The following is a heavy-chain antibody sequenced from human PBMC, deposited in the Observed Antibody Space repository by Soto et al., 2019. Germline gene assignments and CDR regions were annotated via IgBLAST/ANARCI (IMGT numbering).Heavy chain of an antibody. V-gene: IGHV3-23*01. Sequence: GGSLRLSCTASGFTFSSYAMSWVSQAPGKGLEWVSLISASGGGTYYADSVKGRFTISRDNSKNTLYLQMNSLRAEDTAVYYCAKHAAAAAPDYWGQGTQVTVSS. CDR2: ISASGGGT. J-gene: IGHJ4*02. CDR3: AKHAAAAAPDY. CDR1: GFTFSSYA. D-gene: IGHD6-13*01.